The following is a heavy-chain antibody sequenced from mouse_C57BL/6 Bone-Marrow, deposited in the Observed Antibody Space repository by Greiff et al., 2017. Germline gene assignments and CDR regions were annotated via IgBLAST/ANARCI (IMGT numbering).Heavy chain of an antibody. D-gene: IGHD2-1*01. J-gene: IGHJ4*01. CDR1: GYTFTNYW. Sequence: VQLQQSGAELVRPGTSVKMSCKASGYTFTNYWIGWAKQRPGHGLEWIGDIYPGGGYTNYNEKFKGKATLTADKSSSTAYMQFSSLTSEYSAIYYCARIYFGKGYAMDYWGQGTSVTVSS. CDR3: ARIYFGKGYAMDY. V-gene: IGHV1-63*01. CDR2: IYPGGGYT.